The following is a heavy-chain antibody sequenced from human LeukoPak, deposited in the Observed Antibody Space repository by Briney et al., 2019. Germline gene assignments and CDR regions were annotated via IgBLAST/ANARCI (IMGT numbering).Heavy chain of an antibody. CDR1: GFTFSDYY. CDR3: ARANYDFWSGYYGTYFDY. CDR2: ISSSGSTI. D-gene: IGHD3-3*01. J-gene: IGHJ4*02. V-gene: IGHV3-11*01. Sequence: PGGSLRLSCAASGFTFSDYYMSWIRQAPGKGLEWVSYISSSGSTIYYADSVKGRFTISRDNAKNSLYLQMNSLRAEDTAVYYCARANYDFWSGYYGTYFDYWGQGTLVTVSS.